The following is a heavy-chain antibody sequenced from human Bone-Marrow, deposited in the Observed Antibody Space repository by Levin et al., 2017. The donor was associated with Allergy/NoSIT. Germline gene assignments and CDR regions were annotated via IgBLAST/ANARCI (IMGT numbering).Heavy chain of an antibody. D-gene: IGHD2-15*01. V-gene: IGHV4-59*01. CDR2: IYYSGST. J-gene: IGHJ6*02. CDR1: GGSISSYY. CDR3: ARGAPYCSGGSCYSVGYYYGMDV. Sequence: PSETLSLTCTVSGGSISSYYWSWIRQPPGKGLEWIGYIYYSGSTNYNPSLKSRVTISVDTSKNQFSLKLSSVTAADTAVYYCARGAPYCSGGSCYSVGYYYGMDVWGQGTTVTVSS.